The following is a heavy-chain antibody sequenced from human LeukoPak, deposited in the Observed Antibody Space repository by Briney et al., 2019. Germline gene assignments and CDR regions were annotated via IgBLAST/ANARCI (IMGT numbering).Heavy chain of an antibody. CDR2: IWHDGSNE. Sequence: GGSLRLSCAASGFNFNGYGMHWVRQAPGRGPEWVAVIWHDGSNENYGDSVKGRFTVSRDNSKNTLYLQMNSLRDEDTAVYYCARDWHRAALDYWGQGALVIVSS. CDR1: GFNFNGYG. J-gene: IGHJ4*02. D-gene: IGHD6-25*01. CDR3: ARDWHRAALDY. V-gene: IGHV3-33*01.